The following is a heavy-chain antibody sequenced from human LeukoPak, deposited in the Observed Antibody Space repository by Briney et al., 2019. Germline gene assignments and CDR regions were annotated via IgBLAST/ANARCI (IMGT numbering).Heavy chain of an antibody. CDR3: ARGGSLNWFDP. CDR2: INHSGST. CDR1: GGSFSGYY. Sequence: SETLSLTCAVYGGSFSGYYWSWIRQPPGKGLEWIGEINHSGSTNYNPSLKSRVTISVDTSKNQFSLKLSSVTAADTAVYHCARGGSLNWFDPWGQGTLVTVSS. V-gene: IGHV4-34*01. J-gene: IGHJ5*02.